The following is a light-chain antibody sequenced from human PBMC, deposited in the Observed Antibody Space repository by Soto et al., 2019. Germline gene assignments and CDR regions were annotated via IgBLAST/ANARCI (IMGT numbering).Light chain of an antibody. V-gene: IGKV1-5*01. J-gene: IGKJ2*01. CDR3: QEYDSYSST. CDR1: QSISSY. Sequence: DIQMTQSPSTLSASVGDRVTITCRASQSISSYLAWYQQKPGKVSKVLIYDVSSFETGVPSRFSGSGSGKEFTITISSLQPDDFATYYCQEYDSYSSTFGQGTKLQIK. CDR2: DVS.